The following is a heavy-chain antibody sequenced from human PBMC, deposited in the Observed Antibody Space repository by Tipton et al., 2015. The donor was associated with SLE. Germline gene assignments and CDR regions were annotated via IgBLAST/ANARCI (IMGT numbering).Heavy chain of an antibody. CDR2: INPASGSA. CDR1: GYAFTSYY. CDR3: ARGESVDN. J-gene: IGHJ4*02. V-gene: IGHV1-46*01. Sequence: QVQLVQSGAEVKKPGASVTVSCKASGYAFTSYYIHWLRQAPGQGLEWMGIINPASGSATYAQKFRGRVTMTRDLSTTTVYMGLSGLRSDDTAVFFCARGESVDNWGQGTLVSVSS.